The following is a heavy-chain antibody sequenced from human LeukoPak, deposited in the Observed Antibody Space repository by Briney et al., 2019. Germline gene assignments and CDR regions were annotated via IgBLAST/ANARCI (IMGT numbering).Heavy chain of an antibody. CDR2: ISYDGSNK. V-gene: IGHV3-30*18. D-gene: IGHD4-17*01. CDR1: GFTFSSYG. J-gene: IGHJ5*02. CDR3: AKVRNGDYVNWFDP. Sequence: GGSLRLSCAAYGFTFSSYGMHWVRQAPGKGLEWVAVISYDGSNKYYADSVKGRFTISRDNSKNTLYLQMNSLRAEDTAVYYCAKVRNGDYVNWFDPWGQGTLVTVSS.